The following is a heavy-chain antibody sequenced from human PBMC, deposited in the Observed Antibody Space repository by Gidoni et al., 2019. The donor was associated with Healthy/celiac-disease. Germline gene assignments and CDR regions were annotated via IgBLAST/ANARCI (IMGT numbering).Heavy chain of an antibody. CDR2: IYYSGST. CDR3: ARGDTAMATDAFDI. D-gene: IGHD5-18*01. V-gene: IGHV4-30-4*01. J-gene: IGHJ3*02. Sequence: QVQLQESGPGLVKPSQTLALTRTVYGGYISSCDYYWNWIRQPPGKGLEGSGYIYYSGSTYYNPSLKSRVTISVDTSKNQFSLKLSSVTAADTAVYYCARGDTAMATDAFDIWGQGTMVTVSS. CDR1: GGYISSCDYY.